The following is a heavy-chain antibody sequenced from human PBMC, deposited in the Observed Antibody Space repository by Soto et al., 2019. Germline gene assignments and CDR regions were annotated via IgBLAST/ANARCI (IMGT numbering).Heavy chain of an antibody. Sequence: PSETLSLTCTVSGGSISSYYWSWIRQPPGKGLEWIGYIYYSGSTNYNPSLKSRVTISVDTSKNQFSLKLSSVTAADTAVYYCARDLIAADYGMDVWGQGTTVTVSS. CDR2: IYYSGST. D-gene: IGHD6-6*01. CDR3: ARDLIAADYGMDV. J-gene: IGHJ6*02. V-gene: IGHV4-59*01. CDR1: GGSISSYY.